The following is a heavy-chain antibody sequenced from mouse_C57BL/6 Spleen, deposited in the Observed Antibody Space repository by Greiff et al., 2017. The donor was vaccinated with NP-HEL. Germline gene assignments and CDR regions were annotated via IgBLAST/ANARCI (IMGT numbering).Heavy chain of an antibody. V-gene: IGHV1-52*01. D-gene: IGHD1-1*01. J-gene: IGHJ1*03. CDR1: GYTFTSYW. CDR3: AGSRAWYFDV. Sequence: VQLQQSGAELVRPGSSVKLSCKASGYTFTSYWMHWVKQRPIQGLEWIGNIDPSDSETHYNQKFKDKATLTVDKSSSTAYMQLSSLTSEDSAVYYCAGSRAWYFDVWGTGTTVTVSS. CDR2: IDPSDSET.